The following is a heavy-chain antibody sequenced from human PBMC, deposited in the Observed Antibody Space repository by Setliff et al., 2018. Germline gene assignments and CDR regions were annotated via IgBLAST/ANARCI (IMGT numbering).Heavy chain of an antibody. CDR3: ARDDVFYAMDF. D-gene: IGHD3-10*01. CDR1: GFTFSSFW. J-gene: IGHJ6*02. CDR2: INQDGSGK. Sequence: PGGSLRLSCAASGFTFSSFWMSWVRQTPGKGLEWVANINQDGSGKYYVDSVKGRFTISRDNAKNSLSLQMNSLRAEDTSVYYCARDDVFYAMDFWGQGTTVTVSS. V-gene: IGHV3-7*01.